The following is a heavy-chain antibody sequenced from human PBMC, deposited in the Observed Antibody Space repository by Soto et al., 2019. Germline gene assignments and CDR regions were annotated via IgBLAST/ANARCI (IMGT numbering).Heavy chain of an antibody. CDR2: VIPIFGTP. V-gene: IGHV1-69*01. CDR3: ARSQGGSSSLDIYYYYYYGMDV. J-gene: IGHJ6*02. D-gene: IGHD2-15*01. Sequence: QVQLMQSGAEVKKPGSSVKVSCKAPGGTFSTYAISWVRQAPGQGLEWMGGVIPIFGTPKYAQKFQGRVTITADESTSTGYMELRSLRSEDTAVYYCARSQGGSSSLDIYYYYYYGMDVWGQGTTVTVSS. CDR1: GGTFSTYA.